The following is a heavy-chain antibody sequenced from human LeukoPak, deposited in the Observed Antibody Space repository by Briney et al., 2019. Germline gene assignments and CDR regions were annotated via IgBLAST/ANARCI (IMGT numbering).Heavy chain of an antibody. V-gene: IGHV4-34*01. CDR3: ARLTLDTAMAPNWFDP. D-gene: IGHD5-18*01. Sequence: SSETLSLICAVYGGSFSGYYWSWIRQPPGKGLEWIGEINHSGSTNYNPSLKSRVTISVDTSKNQFSLKLSSVTAADTAVYYCARLTLDTAMAPNWFDPWGQGTLVTVSS. CDR2: INHSGST. J-gene: IGHJ5*02. CDR1: GGSFSGYY.